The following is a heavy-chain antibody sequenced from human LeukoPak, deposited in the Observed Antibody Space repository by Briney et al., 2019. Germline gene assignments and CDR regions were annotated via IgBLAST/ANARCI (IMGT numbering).Heavy chain of an antibody. CDR3: ARAVVVAATQ. CDR1: GGAFRGYY. Sequence: SETLSLTCAVYGGAFRGYYWGWVRQAPGKGLEWIGEINHSGSTNYNPSLKSRVTISVDTSKNQFSLKLSSVTAADTAVYYCARAVVVAATQWGQGTLVTVSS. J-gene: IGHJ4*02. V-gene: IGHV4-34*01. CDR2: INHSGST. D-gene: IGHD2-15*01.